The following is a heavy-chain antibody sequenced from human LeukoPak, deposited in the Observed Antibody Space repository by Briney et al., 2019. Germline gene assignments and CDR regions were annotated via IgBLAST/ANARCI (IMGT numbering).Heavy chain of an antibody. J-gene: IGHJ4*02. D-gene: IGHD3-10*01. V-gene: IGHV3-53*01. CDR1: GFTVSSTY. CDR2: IYSDGST. CDR3: ARGREVRRLMDD. Sequence: GGSLRLSCAASGFTVSSTYMSWVRQAPGKGLEWVSVIYSDGSTYYAASVKGRFIVSRDTYENTLYLQMNSLRAEDTAVYYCARGREVRRLMDDWGPGTLVTVSS.